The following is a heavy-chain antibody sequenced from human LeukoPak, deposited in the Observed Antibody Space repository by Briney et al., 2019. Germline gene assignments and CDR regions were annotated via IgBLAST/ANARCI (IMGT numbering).Heavy chain of an antibody. Sequence: ASVKVSCKASGYTFTSYDINWVRQATGQGLEWMGWMNPNSGGTNYAQKFQGRVTMTRDTSISTAYMELSRLRSDDMAVYYCARDEMATPDCWGQGTLVTVSS. J-gene: IGHJ4*02. CDR2: MNPNSGGT. CDR3: ARDEMATPDC. D-gene: IGHD5-12*01. CDR1: GYTFTSYD. V-gene: IGHV1-2*02.